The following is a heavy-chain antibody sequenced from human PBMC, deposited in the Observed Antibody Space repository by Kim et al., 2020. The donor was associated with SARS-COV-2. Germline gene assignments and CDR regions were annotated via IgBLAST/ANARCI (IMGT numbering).Heavy chain of an antibody. CDR3: ARDKHAAADVDAFDI. V-gene: IGHV1-46*01. D-gene: IGHD6-13*01. J-gene: IGHJ3*02. CDR2: INPSGGST. CDR1: GYTFTSYY. Sequence: ASVKVSCKASGYTFTSYYMHWVRQAPGQGLEWMGIINPSGGSTSYAQKFQGRVTMTRDTSTSTVYMELSSLRSEDTAVYYCARDKHAAADVDAFDIWGQGTMVTVSS.